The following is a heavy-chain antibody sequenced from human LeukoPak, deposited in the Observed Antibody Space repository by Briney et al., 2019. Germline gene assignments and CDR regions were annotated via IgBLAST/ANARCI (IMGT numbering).Heavy chain of an antibody. Sequence: GGSLRLSCAASGVMFSSHGMSWVRQAPGKGLEWVSSISDTGSGTCYADSVKGRFTISRDNSKTTLYLQMNSLRAEDTAVYYCARVRGGWYFDYWGQGTLVTVSS. CDR2: ISDTGSGT. CDR3: ARVRGGWYFDY. J-gene: IGHJ4*02. D-gene: IGHD6-19*01. CDR1: GVMFSSHG. V-gene: IGHV3-23*01.